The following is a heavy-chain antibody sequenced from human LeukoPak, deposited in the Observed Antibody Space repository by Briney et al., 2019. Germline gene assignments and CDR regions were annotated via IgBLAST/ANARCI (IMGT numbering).Heavy chain of an antibody. CDR3: AKTLPLGPAAGVSGAFDY. Sequence: GGSLRLSCAASGFTFSSYAMSWVRQAPGKGLEWVSAISGSGGSTYYADSVKGRFTISRDNSKNTLYLQMNSLRAEDTAVYYCAKTLPLGPAAGVSGAFDYWGQGTLVTVSS. CDR2: ISGSGGST. J-gene: IGHJ4*02. D-gene: IGHD6-13*01. CDR1: GFTFSSYA. V-gene: IGHV3-23*01.